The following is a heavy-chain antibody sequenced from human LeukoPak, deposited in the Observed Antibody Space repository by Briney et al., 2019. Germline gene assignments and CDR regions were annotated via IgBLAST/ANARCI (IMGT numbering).Heavy chain of an antibody. J-gene: IGHJ4*02. Sequence: GGSPRLSCAASGFTVSSNHMNWVRQAPGKGLEWVSVIFSGGDTSYADSVKGRFTIFRDNSKDTLYLQMHSLRAEDTAVYFCAKDTPLTTYTSGWSSNSFDYWGQGTLVAVSS. CDR1: GFTVSSNH. V-gene: IGHV3-53*01. CDR3: AKDTPLTTYTSGWSSNSFDY. CDR2: IFSGGDT. D-gene: IGHD6-19*01.